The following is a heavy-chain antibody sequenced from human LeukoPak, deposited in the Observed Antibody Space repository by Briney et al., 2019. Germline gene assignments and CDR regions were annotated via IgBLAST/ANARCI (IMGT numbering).Heavy chain of an antibody. CDR2: ISGSGGTT. CDR1: GFTFSNYA. D-gene: IGHD5-18*01. Sequence: GGSLRFSCAAPGFTFSNYAMSWARQAPGKGLEWVSAISGSGGTTYYADSVKGRFTISRDNSKNTLYLQMNSLRAEDTAVYYCTKGTIWLPFDYWGQGTLVTVSS. CDR3: TKGTIWLPFDY. J-gene: IGHJ4*02. V-gene: IGHV3-23*01.